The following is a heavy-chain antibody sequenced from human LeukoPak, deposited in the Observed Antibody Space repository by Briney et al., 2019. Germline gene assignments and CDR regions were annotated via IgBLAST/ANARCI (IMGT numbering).Heavy chain of an antibody. V-gene: IGHV1-69*05. CDR2: IVPIFGTA. J-gene: IGHJ4*02. CDR3: ARTNDYCDYALLF. D-gene: IGHD4-17*01. Sequence: EASVKVSCKASGGTFTSYAISWVRQAPGQGLEWMGGIVPIFGTANYAQKFQGRVTITTDESTSTAYMELSSLRSEDTAVYYCARTNDYCDYALLFWGQGTLVTVSS. CDR1: GGTFTSYA.